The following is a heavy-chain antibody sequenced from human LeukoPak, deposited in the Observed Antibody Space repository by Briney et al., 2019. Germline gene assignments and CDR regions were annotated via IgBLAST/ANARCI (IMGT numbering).Heavy chain of an antibody. V-gene: IGHV1-24*01. J-gene: IGHJ4*02. CDR1: GYTLTELS. CDR3: ATGRNLDDYVWGRYRSYYFDY. Sequence: ASVKVSCKVSGYTLTELSMHWVRQAPGKGLVWMGGFDPEDGETIYAQKFQGRVTMTEDTSTDTAYMELSSLRSEDTAVYYCATGRNLDDYVWGRYRSYYFDYWGQGTLVTVSS. CDR2: FDPEDGET. D-gene: IGHD3-16*02.